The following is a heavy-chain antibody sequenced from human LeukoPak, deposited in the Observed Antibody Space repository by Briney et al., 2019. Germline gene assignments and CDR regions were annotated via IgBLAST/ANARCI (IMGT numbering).Heavy chain of an antibody. CDR2: INPNSGGT. J-gene: IGHJ4*02. V-gene: IGHV1-2*06. Sequence: ASVKVSCKASGYTFTGYYMHWVRQAPGQGLEWMGRINPNSGGTNYAQKFQGRVTMTRDTSINTAHMDLSRLRSDDTAVYYCARGRNSVYYFNVVAPSYFDYWGQGTLVTVSS. CDR1: GYTFTGYY. CDR3: ARGRNSVYYFNVVAPSYFDY. D-gene: IGHD3-22*01.